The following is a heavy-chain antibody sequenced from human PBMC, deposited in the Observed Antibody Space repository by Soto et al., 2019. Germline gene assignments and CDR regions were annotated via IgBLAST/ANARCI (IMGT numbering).Heavy chain of an antibody. CDR1: GYSFTTYG. D-gene: IGHD2-8*01. V-gene: IGHV1-18*01. Sequence: QGLLVQSGAEVKQPGASVKVSCKASGYSFTTYGISWVRQAPGQGLEWMGWISGYNGDTSKAQNFQDRVTMTIDRSTTTAYLELRSLTSDDTAVYYCAKNGHPPYYYYGMDVWGQGTTVTVSS. CDR3: AKNGHPPYYYYGMDV. CDR2: ISGYNGDT. J-gene: IGHJ6*02.